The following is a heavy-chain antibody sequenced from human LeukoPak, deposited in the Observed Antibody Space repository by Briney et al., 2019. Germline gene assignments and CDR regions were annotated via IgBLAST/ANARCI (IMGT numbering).Heavy chain of an antibody. CDR1: GGSISSYY. CDR3: ASSNYDFWSGYYNWFDP. CDR2: IYYSGST. D-gene: IGHD3-3*01. J-gene: IGHJ5*02. Sequence: SETLSLTCTVSGGSISSYYWSWIRQPPGKGLEWIGYIYYSGSTNYNPSLKSRVTISVDTSKNQFSLKLSSVTAADTAVYYCASSNYDFWSGYYNWFDPWGQGTLVTVSS. V-gene: IGHV4-59*01.